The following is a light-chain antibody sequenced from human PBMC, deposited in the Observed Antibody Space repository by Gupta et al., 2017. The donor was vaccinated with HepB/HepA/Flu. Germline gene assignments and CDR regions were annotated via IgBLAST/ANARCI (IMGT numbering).Light chain of an antibody. CDR3: QAWDSRLNYV. CDR2: EDK. Sequence: SYELTQPPSVSVSPGQTASITGSGDKLGDKYASWYQQKPGQSPVLVIYEDKKRPSGIPERFSGSNSGNTATLTISGTQAMDEADYYCQAWDSRLNYVFGTGTKVTVL. J-gene: IGLJ1*01. V-gene: IGLV3-1*01. CDR1: KLGDKY.